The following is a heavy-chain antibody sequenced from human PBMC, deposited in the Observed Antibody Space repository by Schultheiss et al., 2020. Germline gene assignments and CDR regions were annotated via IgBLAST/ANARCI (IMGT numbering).Heavy chain of an antibody. D-gene: IGHD6-19*01. CDR1: GFSLSTSGVG. Sequence: SGPTLVKPTQTLTLTCTFSGFSLSTSGVGVGWIRQPPGKALEWFALIYWNDDKRYSPSLKSRLTITKDTSKNQVVLTMTNMDPVDTATYYCAPSPVDSSGWYSWFDPWGQGTLVTVSS. J-gene: IGHJ5*02. V-gene: IGHV2-5*01. CDR2: IYWNDDK. CDR3: APSPVDSSGWYSWFDP.